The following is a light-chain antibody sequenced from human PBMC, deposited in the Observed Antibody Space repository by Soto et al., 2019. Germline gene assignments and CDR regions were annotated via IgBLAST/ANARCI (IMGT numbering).Light chain of an antibody. J-gene: IGKJ4*02. CDR2: AAS. V-gene: IGKV3-20*01. Sequence: ETVMTQSAATLSVSTVERATSSFRASQSFSNNYLAWYQQKPGQAPRLLIYAASNRATGIQDRFSGSGSGTDFTLTISRLEPEDFAVYYCPQYGSSGTFGTGTKVEIK. CDR1: QSFSNNY. CDR3: PQYGSSGT.